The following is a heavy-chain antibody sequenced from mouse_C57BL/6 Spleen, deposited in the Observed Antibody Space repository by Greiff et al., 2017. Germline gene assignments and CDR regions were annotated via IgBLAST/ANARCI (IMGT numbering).Heavy chain of an antibody. CDR2: ISNLAYSI. CDR1: GFTFSDYG. Sequence: EVMLVESGGGLVQPGGSLKLSCAASGFTFSDYGMAWVRQAPRKGPEWVAFISNLAYSIYYADTVTGRFTISRENAKNTLYLEMSRLRSDDTAMDYCARRITTVVAHYYAIDYWGQVTSVTVSS. D-gene: IGHD1-1*01. CDR3: ARRITTVVAHYYAIDY. J-gene: IGHJ4*01. V-gene: IGHV5-15*04.